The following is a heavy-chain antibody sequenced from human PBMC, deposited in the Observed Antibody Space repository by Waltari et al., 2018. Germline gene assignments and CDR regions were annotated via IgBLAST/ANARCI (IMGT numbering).Heavy chain of an antibody. J-gene: IGHJ2*01. CDR3: ARDGYNSYWYFDL. Sequence: EVQLVESGGGLIQPGGSLRLSCAASGFTVSSNYLSWVRQAPGKGVEWGSVIYNGGSKYYAESVKGRFTISRDKSKNPLYLQMNSLRAEDTAVYYCARDGYNSYWYFDLWGRGTLVTVSS. CDR2: IYNGGSK. D-gene: IGHD5-12*01. CDR1: GFTVSSNY. V-gene: IGHV3-53*01.